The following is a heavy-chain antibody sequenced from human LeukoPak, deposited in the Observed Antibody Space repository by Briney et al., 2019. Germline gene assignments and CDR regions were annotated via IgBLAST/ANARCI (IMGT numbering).Heavy chain of an antibody. J-gene: IGHJ4*02. D-gene: IGHD4-17*01. CDR3: ARGGVAYGDYNY. CDR2: MDPNSGNT. CDR1: GYTFTSYD. Sequence: ASVKVSCKASGYTFTSYDINWVRQATGQGLEWMGWMDPNSGNTGYAQKFQGRVTMTRNTSISTAYMELSSLRSEDTAVYYCARGGVAYGDYNYWGQGTLVTVSS. V-gene: IGHV1-8*01.